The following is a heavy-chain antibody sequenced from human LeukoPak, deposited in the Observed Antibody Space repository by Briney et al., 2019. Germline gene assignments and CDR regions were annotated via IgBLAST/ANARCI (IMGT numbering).Heavy chain of an antibody. D-gene: IGHD2/OR15-2a*01. CDR2: SHYSGIT. Sequence: SQTLSLTCTVSGGPISSDDYYWTWIRQHPGKGLEWIGYSHYSGITDYNPSLQSRVTISVDTSQNHFSLHLTSVTAADTAVYYCARYTTLSTNWFDPWGQGTLVTVSS. J-gene: IGHJ5*02. V-gene: IGHV4-31*03. CDR1: GGPISSDDYY. CDR3: ARYTTLSTNWFDP.